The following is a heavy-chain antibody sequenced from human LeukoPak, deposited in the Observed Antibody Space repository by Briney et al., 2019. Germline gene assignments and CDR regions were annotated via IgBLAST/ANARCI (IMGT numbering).Heavy chain of an antibody. J-gene: IGHJ4*02. D-gene: IGHD3-16*02. CDR2: IYHSGST. CDR1: GYSISSGYY. Sequence: KLSETLSLTCAVSGYSISSGYYWGWIRQPPGRGLEWIGSIYHSGSTYYNPSLKSRVTISVDTSKNQFSLKLSSVTAADTAVYYCARIYRRVGQFDYWGQGTLVTVSS. V-gene: IGHV4-38-2*01. CDR3: ARIYRRVGQFDY.